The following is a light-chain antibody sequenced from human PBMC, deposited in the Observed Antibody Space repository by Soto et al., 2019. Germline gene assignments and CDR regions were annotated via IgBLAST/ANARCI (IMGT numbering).Light chain of an antibody. V-gene: IGKV3-15*01. CDR1: QSVSSN. CDR3: QQYNSWPLT. J-gene: IGKJ4*01. Sequence: EIVMTQSPATLSVSPGERATLSCRASQSVSSNLAWYQQKPGQAPRLLIYGASTRATRIPARFSGSGSGTEFTLTISSLQSEDFAVYYCQQYNSWPLTFGGGTKVEIK. CDR2: GAS.